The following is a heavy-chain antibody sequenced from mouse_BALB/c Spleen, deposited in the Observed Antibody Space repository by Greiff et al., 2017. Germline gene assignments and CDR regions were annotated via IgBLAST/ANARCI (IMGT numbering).Heavy chain of an antibody. CDR1: GFTFSSYA. J-gene: IGHJ3*01. CDR2: ISSGGST. Sequence: EVKLVESGGGLVKPGGSLKLSCAASGFTFSSYAMSWVRQTPEKRLEWVASISSGGSTYYPDSVKGRFTISRDNARNILYLQMSSLRSEDTAMYYCARGGDGYSSWFAYWGQGTLVTVSA. D-gene: IGHD2-3*01. V-gene: IGHV5-6-5*01. CDR3: ARGGDGYSSWFAY.